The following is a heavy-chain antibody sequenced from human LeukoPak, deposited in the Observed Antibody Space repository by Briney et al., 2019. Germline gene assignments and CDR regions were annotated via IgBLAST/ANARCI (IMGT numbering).Heavy chain of an antibody. V-gene: IGHV3-21*01. D-gene: IGHD3-16*01. J-gene: IGHJ4*02. CDR1: GFTFSSYS. Sequence: GGSLRLSCAASGFTFSSYSMNWVRQAPGKGLEWVSSISSSSSYIYYADSVKGRFTISRDNAKNTLYLQMNSLRAEDTAVYYCASYDYVWGSYCRRFDYWGQGTLVTVSS. CDR3: ASYDYVWGSYCRRFDY. CDR2: ISSSSSYI.